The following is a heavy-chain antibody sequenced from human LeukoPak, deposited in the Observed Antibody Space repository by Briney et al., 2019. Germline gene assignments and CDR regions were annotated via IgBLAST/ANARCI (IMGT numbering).Heavy chain of an antibody. CDR1: GGSISSSRYY. D-gene: IGHD2-2*01. V-gene: IGHV4-39*01. J-gene: IGHJ5*02. CDR2: IYYSGST. CDR3: ARHPYQLLWLPWLDP. Sequence: SETLSLTCTVSGGSISSSRYYWGWVRQPPGKGLEWIGSIYYSGSTYYNPSLKSRVTISVDTSKNQFSLKLSSVTAADTAVYYCARHPYQLLWLPWLDPWGQGTLVTVSS.